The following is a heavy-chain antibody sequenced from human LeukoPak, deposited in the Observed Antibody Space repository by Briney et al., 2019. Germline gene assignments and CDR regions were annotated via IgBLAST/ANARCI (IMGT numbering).Heavy chain of an antibody. CDR1: GFTFSSYS. CDR2: ISSGSSTV. V-gene: IGHV3-48*04. J-gene: IGHJ3*02. Sequence: AGGSLRLSCAASGFTFSSYSMNWVRQAPGKGLEWVSYISSGSSTVYYADSVRGRFTISRDNAENSLYLQMNSLRAEDTAVYYCARGTNNAFDIWGQGTIVTVSS. D-gene: IGHD2-8*01. CDR3: ARGTNNAFDI.